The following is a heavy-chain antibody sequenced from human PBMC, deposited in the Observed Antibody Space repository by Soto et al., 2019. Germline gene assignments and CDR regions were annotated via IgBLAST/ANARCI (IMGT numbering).Heavy chain of an antibody. V-gene: IGHV4-59*08. D-gene: IGHD2-2*01. J-gene: IGHJ3*02. CDR2: IYYSGST. CDR3: ARLPPVVVPAAIWGAFDI. Sequence: SETLSLTCTVSGGSISRYYWSWIRQPPGKGLEWIGYIYYSGSTNYNPSLKSRVTISVDTSKNQFSLKLSSVTAADTAVYYCARLPPVVVPAAIWGAFDIWGQGTMVTVSS. CDR1: GGSISRYY.